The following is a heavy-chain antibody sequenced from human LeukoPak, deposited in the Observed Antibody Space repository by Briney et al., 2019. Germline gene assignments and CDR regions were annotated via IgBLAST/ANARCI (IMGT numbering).Heavy chain of an antibody. CDR1: GFTVSSNY. Sequence: GGSLRLSCAASGFTVSSNYMSWVRQAPGKGLEWVSVIYSGASTYYADPVKGRFTVSRDNSNNTLYLQMNSLRAEDTAVYYCARDYSGTADDYWGQGTLVTVSS. D-gene: IGHD2-15*01. CDR2: IYSGAST. J-gene: IGHJ4*02. V-gene: IGHV3-66*02. CDR3: ARDYSGTADDY.